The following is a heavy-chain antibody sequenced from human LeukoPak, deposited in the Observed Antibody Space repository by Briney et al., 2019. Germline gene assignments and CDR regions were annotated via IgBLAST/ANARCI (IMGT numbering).Heavy chain of an antibody. D-gene: IGHD1-26*01. CDR3: ARDRVPGSYFDSWLDP. CDR1: GYTFTDYY. J-gene: IGHJ5*02. CDR2: ISPNTGDT. Sequence: GASVKVSCKASGYTFTDYYVHWVRQAPGQGLEWLGLISPNTGDTHYAKKFHGRVTVTRDTSIITAYMQLTRLRSDDTAVYYCARDRVPGSYFDSWLDPWGQGTLVIVSS. V-gene: IGHV1-2*02.